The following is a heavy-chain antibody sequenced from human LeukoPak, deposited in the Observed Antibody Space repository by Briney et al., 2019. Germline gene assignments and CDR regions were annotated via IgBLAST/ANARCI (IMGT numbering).Heavy chain of an antibody. CDR2: IYTDGST. V-gene: IGHV3-53*01. D-gene: IGHD3-10*01. CDR1: GFTVSSNY. Sequence: GGSLRLSCAASGFTVSSNYMSWVRQAPGKGLEWVSVIYTDGSTYYADSVKGRFTISRDNSKNTLYLQMNSLRAEDTAVYYCARGQYASGSYYFDYWGQGTLVTVSS. CDR3: ARGQYASGSYYFDY. J-gene: IGHJ4*02.